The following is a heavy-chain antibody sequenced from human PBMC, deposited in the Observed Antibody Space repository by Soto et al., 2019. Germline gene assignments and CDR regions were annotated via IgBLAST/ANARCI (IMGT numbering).Heavy chain of an antibody. CDR2: LSYDGSTK. Sequence: QVQLVESGGGVVQPGRSLRLSCAASGFTFSAYGMHWVRQAPGKGLEWVATLSYDGSTKYYADSVKGRFTISRDNSDDTLFLQMNSLRAEDTAVYYCAKDASSGWGFYWCFDLWGRGTLVTVSS. J-gene: IGHJ2*01. V-gene: IGHV3-30*18. CDR3: AKDASSGWGFYWCFDL. D-gene: IGHD6-19*01. CDR1: GFTFSAYG.